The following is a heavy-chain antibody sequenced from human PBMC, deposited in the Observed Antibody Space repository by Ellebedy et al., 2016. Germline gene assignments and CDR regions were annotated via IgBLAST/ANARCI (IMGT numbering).Heavy chain of an antibody. V-gene: IGHV3-30*18. CDR1: GFTFSRYG. CDR3: AKDFSWSAKWFGEFRDSDY. Sequence: GESLKISXAASGFTFSRYGMHWVRQAPGKGLEWVAVISYDGSNKYYADCVKGRFTISRDNSKNRLYLQMNSLRAEDTAVYYCAKDFSWSAKWFGEFRDSDYWGQGTLVTVSS. CDR2: ISYDGSNK. J-gene: IGHJ4*02. D-gene: IGHD3-10*01.